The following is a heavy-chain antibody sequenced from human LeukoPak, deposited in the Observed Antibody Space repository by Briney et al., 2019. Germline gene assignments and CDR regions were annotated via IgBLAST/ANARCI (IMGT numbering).Heavy chain of an antibody. Sequence: GGSLRLSCAASGFTVSSNYMSWVRQAPGKGLEWVSVIYSGGSTYYADSVKGRFTISRDNSKNTLYLQMNSLRAEDTAVYYCAKDEGHCSGGSCYRQDYWGQGTLVTVSS. CDR3: AKDEGHCSGGSCYRQDY. CDR2: IYSGGST. V-gene: IGHV3-66*01. D-gene: IGHD2-15*01. CDR1: GFTVSSNY. J-gene: IGHJ4*02.